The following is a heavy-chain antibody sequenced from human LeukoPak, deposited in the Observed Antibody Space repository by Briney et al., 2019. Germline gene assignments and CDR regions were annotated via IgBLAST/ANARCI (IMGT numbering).Heavy chain of an antibody. CDR2: IWYDGSNK. CDR1: GFTFSSYA. V-gene: IGHV3-33*08. J-gene: IGHJ6*02. Sequence: GGSLRLSCAASGFTFSSYAMSWVRQAPGKGLEWVAVIWYDGSNKYYADSVKGRFTISRDNSKNTLYLQMNSLRAEDTAVYYCARAYDSSGYYQYYYYGMDVWGQGTTVTVSS. D-gene: IGHD3-22*01. CDR3: ARAYDSSGYYQYYYYGMDV.